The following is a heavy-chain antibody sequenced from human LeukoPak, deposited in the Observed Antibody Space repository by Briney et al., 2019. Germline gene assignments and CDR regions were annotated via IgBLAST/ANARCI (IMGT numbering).Heavy chain of an antibody. CDR2: INHSGST. D-gene: IGHD4-23*01. J-gene: IGHJ4*02. Sequence: PSETLSLTCAVYGGSFSGYYLSWMRQPPGKGLEWIGEINHSGSTNYNPSLKSRVTISVDTSKNKSSLKLSSVTAADTAVYYCARDLIRGRPMVVRKYYFDYWGQGTLVTVSS. CDR3: ARDLIRGRPMVVRKYYFDY. V-gene: IGHV4-34*01. CDR1: GGSFSGYY.